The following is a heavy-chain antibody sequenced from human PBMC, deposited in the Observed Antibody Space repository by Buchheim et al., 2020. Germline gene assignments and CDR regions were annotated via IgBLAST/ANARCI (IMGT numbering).Heavy chain of an antibody. CDR1: GFSLSTSGMC. J-gene: IGHJ6*02. CDR2: IDWDDDK. D-gene: IGHD6-19*01. CDR3: ARMPLYSSGWYVGSSPRYGMDV. V-gene: IGHV2-70*15. Sequence: QVTLRESGPALVKPTQTLTLTCTFSGFSLSTSGMCVSWIRQPPGKALEWLARIDWDDDKYYSTSLKTRLTISKDTSKNQVVLTMTNMDPVDTATYYCARMPLYSSGWYVGSSPRYGMDVWGQGTT.